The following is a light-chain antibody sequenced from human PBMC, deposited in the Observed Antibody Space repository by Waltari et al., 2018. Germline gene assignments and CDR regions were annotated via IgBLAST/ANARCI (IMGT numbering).Light chain of an antibody. CDR1: QSVLYSSHNKNY. Sequence: DIVMTQSPDSLAVSLGERATINCKSSQSVLYSSHNKNYLAWYQQKPGQPPKLVIYWTSTRESGVPDRFSGSGSGTDFTLTISSLQAEDVAVYYCQQYYSTPPTFGGGTKVEIK. V-gene: IGKV4-1*01. CDR2: WTS. J-gene: IGKJ4*01. CDR3: QQYYSTPPT.